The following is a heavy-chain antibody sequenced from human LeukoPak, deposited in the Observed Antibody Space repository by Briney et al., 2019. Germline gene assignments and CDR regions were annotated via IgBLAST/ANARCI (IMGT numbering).Heavy chain of an antibody. V-gene: IGHV4-59*08. CDR2: ISYSGST. CDR1: GDSVSIYY. Sequence: PSETLSLTCTVSGDSVSIYYWSWIRQPPGKALEWIGYISYSGSTDYNPSLKSRVTISVDTSKNQFSLKLSSVTAADTAVYYCARGLGLTAVTEYYFDYWGQGTLVTVSS. D-gene: IGHD4-17*01. CDR3: ARGLGLTAVTEYYFDY. J-gene: IGHJ4*02.